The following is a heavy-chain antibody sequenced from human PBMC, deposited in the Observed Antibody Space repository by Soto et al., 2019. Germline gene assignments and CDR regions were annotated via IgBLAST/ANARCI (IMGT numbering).Heavy chain of an antibody. D-gene: IGHD6-13*01. CDR3: ARDWESSSWFSVYYGMDV. V-gene: IGHV3-21*01. CDR1: GFTFSSYS. Sequence: GGSLRLSCAASGFTFSSYSMNWVRQAPGKGLEWVSSISSSSSSYIYYADSVKGRFTISRDNAKNSLYLQMNSLRAEDTAVYYCARDWESSSWFSVYYGMDVWGHGTTVTVSS. J-gene: IGHJ6*02. CDR2: ISSSSSSYI.